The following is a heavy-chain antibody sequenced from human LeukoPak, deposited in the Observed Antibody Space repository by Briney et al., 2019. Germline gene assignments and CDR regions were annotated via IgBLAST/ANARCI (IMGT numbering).Heavy chain of an antibody. V-gene: IGHV1-2*06. J-gene: IGHJ3*02. Sequence: ASVKVSCKASGYTFTGYYMYWVRQAPGQGLEWMGRINPNSGGTNYAQKFQGRVTMTRDTSISTAHMELSRLRSDDTAVYYCARDPVYYDSSGYNDAFDIWGQGTMVTVSS. D-gene: IGHD3-22*01. CDR2: INPNSGGT. CDR1: GYTFTGYY. CDR3: ARDPVYYDSSGYNDAFDI.